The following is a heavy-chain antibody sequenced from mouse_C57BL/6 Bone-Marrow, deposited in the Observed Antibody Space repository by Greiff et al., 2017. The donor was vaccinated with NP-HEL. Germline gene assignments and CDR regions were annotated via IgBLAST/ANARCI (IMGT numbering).Heavy chain of an antibody. V-gene: IGHV5-4*01. CDR2: ISDGGSYT. CDR1: GFTFSSYA. J-gene: IGHJ1*03. Sequence: EVQLVESGGGLVKPGGSLKLSCAASGFTFSSYAMSWVRQTPEKRLEWVATISDGGSYTYYPDNVKGRFTISRDNAKNNLYLQMSHLKSEDTAMYYCARDRTWKGYFDVWGTGTTVTVSS. CDR3: ARDRTWKGYFDV.